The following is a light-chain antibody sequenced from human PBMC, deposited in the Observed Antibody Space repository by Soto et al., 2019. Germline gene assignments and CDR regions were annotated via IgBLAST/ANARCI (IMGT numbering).Light chain of an antibody. J-gene: IGKJ2*01. CDR3: QQNYRTPYT. V-gene: IGKV1-39*01. Sequence: DLQMTQSPSSLSASVGDRVTITCRASQSISSYLNWYQQRPGKAPKLLIYGASSLQSGVPSRFSGSGSGADFTLTISSLQPEDFATYFCQQNYRTPYTFGQGTKLEIK. CDR1: QSISSY. CDR2: GAS.